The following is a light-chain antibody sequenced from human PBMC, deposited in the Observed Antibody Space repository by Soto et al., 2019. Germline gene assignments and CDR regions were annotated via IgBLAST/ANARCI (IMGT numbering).Light chain of an antibody. J-gene: IGKJ2*01. CDR3: QQYNNWLYT. V-gene: IGKV3-15*01. CDR2: GAS. Sequence: EIVMTQSPATLSVSPGERATLSCRASQSVSSSLAWYQQKPGQAPRPLFYGASTRATGVPARFSGSGSGTEFTLTISSLQSEDLAVYYCQQYNNWLYTFGQGTKLEIK. CDR1: QSVSSS.